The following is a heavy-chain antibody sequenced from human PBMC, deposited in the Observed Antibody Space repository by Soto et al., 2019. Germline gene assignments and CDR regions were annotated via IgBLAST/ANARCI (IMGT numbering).Heavy chain of an antibody. CDR3: ARGGQDFWSGPFDY. D-gene: IGHD3-3*01. Sequence: SETLSLTCTVPGGSISNYYCNWIRQPAGKGLEWIGRIDTSGSTNYNPSLKSRVTMSVDTSKQEFSLKLSSVTAADTALYYCARGGQDFWSGPFDYWGRGALVTVSS. CDR2: IDTSGST. CDR1: GGSISNYY. J-gene: IGHJ4*02. V-gene: IGHV4-4*07.